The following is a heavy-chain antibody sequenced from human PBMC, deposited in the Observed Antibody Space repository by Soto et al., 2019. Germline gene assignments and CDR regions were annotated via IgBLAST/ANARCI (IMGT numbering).Heavy chain of an antibody. D-gene: IGHD2-15*01. CDR1: GYSFSNYW. V-gene: IGHV5-51*01. CDR2: IFPADSDT. Sequence: EVQLVQSGAEVKKPGESLKISCKGSGYSFSNYWIAWVRQMPGKGLEWMGTIFPADSDTKYSPSFQGQVTISADKSISTAYLQWSSLKASDTAMYYCASSVVVPSTMNYFDYWGQGSLVTVSS. CDR3: ASSVVVPSTMNYFDY. J-gene: IGHJ4*02.